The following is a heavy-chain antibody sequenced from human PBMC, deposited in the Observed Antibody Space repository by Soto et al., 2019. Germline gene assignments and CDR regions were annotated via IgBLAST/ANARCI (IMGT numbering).Heavy chain of an antibody. CDR3: ARARVKIFGVVVADFGRFDP. CDR2: ISAYNGNT. J-gene: IGHJ5*02. Sequence: GASVKVSCKASGYTFTSYGISWVRQAPGQGPEWMGWISAYNGNTNYAQKLQGRVTMTTDTSTSTAYMELRSLRSDDTAVYYCARARVKIFGVVVADFGRFDPWGQGTLVTVSS. V-gene: IGHV1-18*04. D-gene: IGHD3-3*01. CDR1: GYTFTSYG.